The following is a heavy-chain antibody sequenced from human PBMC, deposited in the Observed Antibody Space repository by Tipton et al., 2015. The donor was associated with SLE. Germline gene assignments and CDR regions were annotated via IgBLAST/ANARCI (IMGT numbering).Heavy chain of an antibody. CDR2: TDYRSKWYN. D-gene: IGHD1-1*01. CDR1: GDSVSSNSAA. Sequence: GLVKPSQTLSLTCAISGDSVSSNSAAWNWIRQSPSRGLEWPVRTDYRSKWYNDYAVSLKSRIIINPDTSKNHFSLQLKSVTPEDTAVYFCTRDNWNDEGRFDFWGQGTLVTVSS. J-gene: IGHJ4*02. V-gene: IGHV6-1*01. CDR3: TRDNWNDEGRFDF.